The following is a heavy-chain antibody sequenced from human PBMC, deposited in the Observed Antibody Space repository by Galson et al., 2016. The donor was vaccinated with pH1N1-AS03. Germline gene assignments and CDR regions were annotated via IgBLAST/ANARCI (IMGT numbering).Heavy chain of an antibody. D-gene: IGHD3/OR15-3a*01. Sequence: SLRLSCAASGFTISNFGMLWVRQAPGQGLEWVAIISFDGTNKYYADSVKGRFSISRDNYKNTLFLQMSGLRAEDTAVCYCADDFNYDFRGGYSFYWGQGALVTLST. CDR3: ADDFNYDFRGGYSFY. CDR2: ISFDGTNK. CDR1: GFTISNFG. V-gene: IGHV3-30*18. J-gene: IGHJ4*02.